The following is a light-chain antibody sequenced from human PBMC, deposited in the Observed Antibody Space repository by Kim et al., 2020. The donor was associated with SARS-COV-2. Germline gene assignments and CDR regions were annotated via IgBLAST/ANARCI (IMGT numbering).Light chain of an antibody. CDR2: QDN. CDR3: QTWDSSTAV. J-gene: IGLJ2*01. V-gene: IGLV3-1*01. Sequence: SYELTQPPSVSVSPGQTATITCSGDKLGDKYACWYQQKPGQSPILVIYQDNKRPSGIPERFFGSNSGNTATLTISGTQAVDEADYYCQTWDSSTAVFGGGTKVTVL. CDR1: KLGDKY.